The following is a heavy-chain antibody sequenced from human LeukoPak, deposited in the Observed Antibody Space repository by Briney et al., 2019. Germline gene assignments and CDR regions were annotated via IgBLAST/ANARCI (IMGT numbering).Heavy chain of an antibody. Sequence: GGSLRLSCAASGFTFSSYSMNWVRQAPGKGLEWVSSISSSSSYIYYADSVKGRFTISRDNAKNSLYLQMNSLRAKDTAVYYCARGRYSYGSPTAFDYWGQGTLVTVSS. CDR3: ARGRYSYGSPTAFDY. CDR1: GFTFSSYS. D-gene: IGHD5-18*01. CDR2: ISSSSSYI. J-gene: IGHJ4*02. V-gene: IGHV3-21*01.